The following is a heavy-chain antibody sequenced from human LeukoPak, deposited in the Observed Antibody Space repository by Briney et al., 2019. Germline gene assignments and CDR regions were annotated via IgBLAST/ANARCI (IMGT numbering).Heavy chain of an antibody. Sequence: SETLSLTCTVSGGSISSGGYYWSWIRQHPGKGLEWIGYIYYSGSTYYNPSLKCRVTISVDTSKNQFSLKLSSVTAADTAVYYCARDKAAAGDNWFDPWGQGTLVTVSS. CDR2: IYYSGST. J-gene: IGHJ5*02. CDR1: GGSISSGGYY. V-gene: IGHV4-31*03. CDR3: ARDKAAAGDNWFDP. D-gene: IGHD6-13*01.